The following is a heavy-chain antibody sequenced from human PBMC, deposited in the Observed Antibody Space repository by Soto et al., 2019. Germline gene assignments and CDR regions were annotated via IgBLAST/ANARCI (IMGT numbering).Heavy chain of an antibody. CDR3: ARAHYGDYGYGMDV. J-gene: IGHJ6*02. Sequence: QLQLQESGSGLVKPSQTLSLTCAVSGGSISSGGYSWSWIRQPPGKGLEWIGYIYHSGYTYYNPSLKSRVTISVDRSKNQFSLKLSSVTAADTDVYYCARAHYGDYGYGMDVWGQGTTVTVSS. CDR1: GGSISSGGYS. CDR2: IYHSGYT. V-gene: IGHV4-30-2*01. D-gene: IGHD4-17*01.